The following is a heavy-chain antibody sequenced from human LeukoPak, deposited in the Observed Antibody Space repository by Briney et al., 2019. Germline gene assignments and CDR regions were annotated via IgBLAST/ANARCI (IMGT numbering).Heavy chain of an antibody. CDR1: GGTFSSYT. CDR3: ARADIAVAAPSDY. Sequence: ASVKVSCKASGGTFSSYTISWVRQAPGQGLEWMGRIIPILGIANYAQKFQGRVTITADKSTSTAYMELSSLRSEDTAVYYCARADIAVAAPSDYWGQGNLVTVSS. J-gene: IGHJ4*02. V-gene: IGHV1-69*02. CDR2: IIPILGIA. D-gene: IGHD6-19*01.